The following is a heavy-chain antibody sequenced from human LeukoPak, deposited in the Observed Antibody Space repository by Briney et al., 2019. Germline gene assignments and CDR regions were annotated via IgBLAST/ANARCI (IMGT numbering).Heavy chain of an antibody. CDR1: GLTFSSDW. J-gene: IGHJ4*02. V-gene: IGHV3-74*01. CDR3: ARVYNWNFGY. CDR2: INSDGSDT. Sequence: PGGSLRLSCAASGLTFSSDWMHWVRQAPGKGPVWISRINSDGSDTSYADSVRGRFTISRDNAKSTLYLQMNSLRAEDTAVYYCARVYNWNFGYWGQGTLVTVSS. D-gene: IGHD1-20*01.